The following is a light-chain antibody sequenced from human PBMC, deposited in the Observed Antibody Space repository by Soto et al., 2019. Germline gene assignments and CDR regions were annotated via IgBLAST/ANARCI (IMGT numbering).Light chain of an antibody. Sequence: EIVLTQSPGTLSLSPGERATLSCRASQSVSSSSLAWYQHKPGQAPRLLIYGASSRATGIPDRFSGSGSGTDSSLTISRLQPEDFAVYYCLQFDNSPLYTFGQGTKLEIK. CDR2: GAS. CDR1: QSVSSSS. V-gene: IGKV3-20*01. J-gene: IGKJ2*01. CDR3: LQFDNSPLYT.